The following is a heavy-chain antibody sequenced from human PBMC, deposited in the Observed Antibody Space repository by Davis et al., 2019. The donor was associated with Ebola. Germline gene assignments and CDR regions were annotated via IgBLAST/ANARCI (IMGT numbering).Heavy chain of an antibody. CDR2: INPSGGST. D-gene: IGHD3-22*01. V-gene: IGHV1-46*01. CDR1: GYTFTSYY. J-gene: IGHJ4*02. Sequence: ASVTVSCKASGYTFTSYYMHWVRQAPGQGLEWMGIINPSGGSTSYAQKFQGRVTMTRDTSTSTVYMELSSLRSEDTAVYYCARANQRYYDGGFEDYWGQGTLVTVSS. CDR3: ARANQRYYDGGFEDY.